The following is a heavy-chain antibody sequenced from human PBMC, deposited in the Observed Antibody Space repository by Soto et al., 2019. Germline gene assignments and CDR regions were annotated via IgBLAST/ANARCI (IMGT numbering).Heavy chain of an antibody. V-gene: IGHV4-31*03. CDR2: IYNSGST. CDR3: ARDRGFGMDV. CDR1: GGSTSGGNYY. J-gene: IGHJ6*02. Sequence: QVQLQESGPGLAKPSETLSLTCTVSGGSTSGGNYYWNWIRQHPGQGLEWIGNIYNSGSTYYNPCVKTRFIISVATTKNQLTLRLSSVTAADTAVYYCARDRGFGMDVWGQGTTVTVSS.